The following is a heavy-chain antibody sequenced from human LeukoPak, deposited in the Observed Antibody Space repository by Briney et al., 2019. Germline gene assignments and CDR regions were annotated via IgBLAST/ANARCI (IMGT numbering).Heavy chain of an antibody. CDR1: GFSFSSHG. CDR3: ARTFSGDNCYLSCPFDY. D-gene: IGHD2-15*01. J-gene: IGHJ4*02. Sequence: GGSLRLSCAASGFSFSSHGMSWVRQAPGKGLEWVSGIIGGAGGTYYADSVKGRFTISRDNAKNTLYLQMNSLRAEDTAVYYCARTFSGDNCYLSCPFDYWGQGTLVTVSS. V-gene: IGHV3-23*01. CDR2: IIGGAGGT.